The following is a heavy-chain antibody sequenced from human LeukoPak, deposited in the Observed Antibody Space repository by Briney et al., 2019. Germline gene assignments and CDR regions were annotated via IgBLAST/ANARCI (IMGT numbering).Heavy chain of an antibody. CDR3: ATDHGSSSWYDLDY. J-gene: IGHJ4*02. Sequence: SSETLSLTCTVSDGSISSYYWSWIRQPPGKGLVWIGHIYDSGSTNHNPSLKSRVTISVDTSKNQFSLKLSSVTAADTAVYYCATDHGSSSWYDLDYWGQGTLVTVSS. V-gene: IGHV4-59*01. CDR2: IYDSGST. CDR1: DGSISSYY. D-gene: IGHD6-13*01.